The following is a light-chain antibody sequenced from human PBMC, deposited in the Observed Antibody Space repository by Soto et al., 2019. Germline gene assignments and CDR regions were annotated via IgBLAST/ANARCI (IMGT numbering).Light chain of an antibody. Sequence: DMVLTQSPGTLSLSAGERATLSCRASHGVSSRXLAWYPQKPGQAPRLLIYGASTRATGIPARFSGSGSGTEFTLTIRSLRSKDFAVYYCQQYNNWPRTFGQGTKVDIK. CDR1: HGVSSR. CDR2: GAS. CDR3: QQYNNWPRT. J-gene: IGKJ1*01. V-gene: IGKV3-15*01.